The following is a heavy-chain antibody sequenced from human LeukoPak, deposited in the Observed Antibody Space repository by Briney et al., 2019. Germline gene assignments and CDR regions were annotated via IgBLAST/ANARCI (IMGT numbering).Heavy chain of an antibody. J-gene: IGHJ4*02. CDR3: ARSPYRPHFWSVYYSSYFDH. CDR2: IKEDGSEG. CDR1: RFTFSDYW. V-gene: IGHV3-7*01. Sequence: TGGSLRLSCAASRFTFSDYWMNWVRQVPGKGLEWVANIKEDGSEGYYTDSVKGRFTISRDNGNNSLCLEMNSLRAEDTGVYYCARSPYRPHFWSVYYSSYFDHWGQGTRVTVSS. D-gene: IGHD3-3*01.